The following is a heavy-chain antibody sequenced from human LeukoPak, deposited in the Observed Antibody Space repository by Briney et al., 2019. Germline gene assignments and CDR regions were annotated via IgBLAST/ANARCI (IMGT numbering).Heavy chain of an antibody. CDR1: GYTFSNHW. J-gene: IGHJ4*02. V-gene: IGHV5-51*01. CDR3: ARHWDSNGYDY. Sequence: GESLKISCKGSGYTFSNHWIGWVRQMPGKGLEWMGIIFPADSDTRYSPSFQGQVTISADKSINTAYLQWSSLEASDTAMYYCARHWDSNGYDYWGQGTLVTVSS. D-gene: IGHD3-22*01. CDR2: IFPADSDT.